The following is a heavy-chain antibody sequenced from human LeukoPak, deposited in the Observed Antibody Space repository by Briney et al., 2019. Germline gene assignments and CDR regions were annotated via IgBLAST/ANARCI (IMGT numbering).Heavy chain of an antibody. CDR1: GGSISSGGYY. V-gene: IGHV4-31*03. CDR3: ARIEPGHDYGDYGAFDI. J-gene: IGHJ3*02. D-gene: IGHD4-17*01. Sequence: PPQTLSLTCTVSGGSISSGGYYWSWIRQHPGKGLEWIGYIYYSGSTYYNPSLKSRVTISVDTSKNQFSLKLNSVTAADTAVYYCARIEPGHDYGDYGAFDIWGQGTMVTVSS. CDR2: IYYSGST.